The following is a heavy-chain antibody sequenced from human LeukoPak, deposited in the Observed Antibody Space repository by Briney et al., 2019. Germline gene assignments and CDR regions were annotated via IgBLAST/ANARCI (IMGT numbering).Heavy chain of an antibody. CDR2: INPNSGGT. CDR3: AASVLLWFGELS. Sequence: ASVKVSCKASGYTFTGYYMHWVRQAPGQGLEWMGWINPNSGGTNYAQKFQGRVTMTRDTSISTAYMELSRLRSDDTAVYYCAASVLLWFGELSWGQGTLVTVFS. J-gene: IGHJ4*02. V-gene: IGHV1-2*02. CDR1: GYTFTGYY. D-gene: IGHD3-10*01.